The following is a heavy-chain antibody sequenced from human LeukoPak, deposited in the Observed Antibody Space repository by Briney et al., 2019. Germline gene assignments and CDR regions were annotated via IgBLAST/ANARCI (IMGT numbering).Heavy chain of an antibody. J-gene: IGHJ4*02. D-gene: IGHD3-10*01. CDR1: GGSISSYY. Sequence: SETLSLTCTVSGGSISSYYWSWIRQPPGKGLEWIGYIYYSGSTKYNPSLKSRATISVDTSKNQFSLKLSSVTAADTAVYYCARDSRWFGELGGFDYWGQGTLVTVSS. V-gene: IGHV4-59*01. CDR3: ARDSRWFGELGGFDY. CDR2: IYYSGST.